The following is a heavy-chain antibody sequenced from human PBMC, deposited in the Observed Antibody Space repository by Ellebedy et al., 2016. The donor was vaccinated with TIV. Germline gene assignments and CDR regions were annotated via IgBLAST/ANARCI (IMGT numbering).Heavy chain of an antibody. CDR3: ARGYYYDSSGYPTASLEYYFDY. V-gene: IGHV1-8*01. D-gene: IGHD3-22*01. CDR2: MNPNSGNT. Sequence: AASVKVSCKASGYTFTSSDINWVRQAPGQGLEWMGWMNPNSGNTGYAQTFKGIVNMTRNTSISTAYMELSSLRSEDTAVYYCARGYYYDSSGYPTASLEYYFDYWGQGTLVTVSS. J-gene: IGHJ4*02. CDR1: GYTFTSSD.